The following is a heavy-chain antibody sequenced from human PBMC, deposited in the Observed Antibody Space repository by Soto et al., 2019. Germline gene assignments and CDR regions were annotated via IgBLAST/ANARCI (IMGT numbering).Heavy chain of an antibody. V-gene: IGHV1-46*01. D-gene: IGHD2-21*01. J-gene: IGHJ6*02. CDR1: GYIFTNYW. CDR3: AVCGGNMPPYPYNGLDV. CDR2: IDPSRGST. Sequence: QDQLVQSGAEVKKPGASVKVSCEAAGYIFTNYWISWVRLAPGQGLEWMGIIDPSRGSTTYAPKFQGRITMTRDTAAYTAYMELSSLRSEDTAVYYCAVCGGNMPPYPYNGLDVWGQGTMVIVSS.